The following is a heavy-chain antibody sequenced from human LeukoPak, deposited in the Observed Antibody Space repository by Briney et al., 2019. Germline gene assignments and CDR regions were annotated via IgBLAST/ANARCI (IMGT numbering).Heavy chain of an antibody. D-gene: IGHD5-12*01. CDR3: ARVSGYDWESFYDY. CDR2: ISHSGTT. CDR1: GDTIRGHY. J-gene: IGHJ4*02. Sequence: SETLSLTCTVSGDTIRGHYWTWIRQTPEKGLEWIGYISHSGTTNYNPSLKSRFTISVDTSKNQFYLKVKSVTAADTAVYYCARVSGYDWESFYDYWGQGSLVTVSS. V-gene: IGHV4-59*11.